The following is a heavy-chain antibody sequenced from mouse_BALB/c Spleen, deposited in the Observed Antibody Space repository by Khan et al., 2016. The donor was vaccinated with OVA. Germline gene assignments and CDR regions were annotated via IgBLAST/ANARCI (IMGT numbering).Heavy chain of an antibody. CDR2: LNTYTGEP. J-gene: IGHJ1*01. V-gene: IGHV9-1*02. CDR3: ARGARYWYFDV. Sequence: QIQLVQSGPELKKPGETVKISCKASGYTFTNYGMNWVKQAPGKGLKWMGWLNTYTGEPTYTDDFKGRFAFSLETSASTADLQINNLKKEDKATYFCARGARYWYFDVWGAGTTVTVSS. CDR1: GYTFTNYG.